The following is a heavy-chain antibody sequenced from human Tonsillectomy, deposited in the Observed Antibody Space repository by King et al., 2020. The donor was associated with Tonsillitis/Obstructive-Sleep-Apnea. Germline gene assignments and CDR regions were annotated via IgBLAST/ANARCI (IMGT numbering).Heavy chain of an antibody. CDR2: IYVSGTT. CDR1: GGSVSNSDYY. J-gene: IGHJ4*02. V-gene: IGHV4-39*02. Sequence: QLQESGPGLVKPSETLSLTCTVSGGSVSNSDYYWGWIRQPPGKGLEWIGNIYVSGTTYYNPSLKSRVTISVDTPKNQFSLRLSSVTAADTAVYYCARDMGAAPHFDSWGQGTLVTVSS. CDR3: ARDMGAAPHFDS. D-gene: IGHD2-15*01.